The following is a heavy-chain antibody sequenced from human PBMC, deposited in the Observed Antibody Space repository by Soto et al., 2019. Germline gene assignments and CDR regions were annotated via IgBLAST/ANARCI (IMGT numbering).Heavy chain of an antibody. CDR2: IYYSGST. Sequence: QLQLQESGPGLVKTSETLSLTCTVSGGSISSSSYYWGWIRQPPGKGLEWIGSIYYSGSTYYNPSLKSRVTIPVDTANIQFSLKLSIVTATATAVYYCARSSVAAAATFFDYWGQGTLVTVS. CDR1: GGSISSSSYY. J-gene: IGHJ4*02. CDR3: ARSSVAAAATFFDY. D-gene: IGHD6-13*01. V-gene: IGHV4-39*01.